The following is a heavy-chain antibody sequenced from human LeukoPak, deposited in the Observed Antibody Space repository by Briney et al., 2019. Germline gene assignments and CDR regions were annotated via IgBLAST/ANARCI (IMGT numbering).Heavy chain of an antibody. V-gene: IGHV4-61*09. J-gene: IGHJ4*02. CDR1: GASISSGLYS. CDR3: ASRAYYDSSGLDY. Sequence: SQTLSLTCAVSGASISSGLYSWSWIRQPPGKGLEWIGHVSNSGSTKYNPSLKSRVTISIDTSKKHFSLKLSSVTAADTAVYYCASRAYYDSSGLDYWGQGILVTVSS. D-gene: IGHD3-22*01. CDR2: VSNSGST.